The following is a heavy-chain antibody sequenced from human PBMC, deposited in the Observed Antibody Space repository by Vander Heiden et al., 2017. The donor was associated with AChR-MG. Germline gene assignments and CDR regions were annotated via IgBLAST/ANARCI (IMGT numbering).Heavy chain of an antibody. D-gene: IGHD3-16*02. J-gene: IGHJ3*02. Sequence: RQAPGKGLDWVSAISGSGGSTYYADSVKGRFTISRDNSKNTLYLQMNSLRAEDTAVYYCAKVENWGLHLGELSLSAFDIWGQGTMVTVSS. CDR3: AKVENWGLHLGELSLSAFDI. CDR2: ISGSGGST. V-gene: IGHV3-23*01.